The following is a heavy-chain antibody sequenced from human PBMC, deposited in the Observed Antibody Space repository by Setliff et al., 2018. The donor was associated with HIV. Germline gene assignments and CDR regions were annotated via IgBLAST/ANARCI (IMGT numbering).Heavy chain of an antibody. D-gene: IGHD3-10*01. CDR1: GYNFINND. V-gene: IGHV1-8*02. J-gene: IGHJ5*02. CDR3: ARKHKVSLGRGIVVLWGFDP. Sequence: GASVKVSCKASGYNFINNDINWVRQATGQGLEWMGWMNSNSGNSGYAQKFQGRVTMTRSTSFSTAYMELSNLTSEDTAIYYCARKHKVSLGRGIVVLWGFDPWGQGTLVTVSS. CDR2: MNSNSGNS.